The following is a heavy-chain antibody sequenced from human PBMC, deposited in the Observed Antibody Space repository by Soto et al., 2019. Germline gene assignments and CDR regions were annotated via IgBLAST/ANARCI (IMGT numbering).Heavy chain of an antibody. D-gene: IGHD6-6*01. V-gene: IGHV1-2*02. CDR2: INPNSGGT. CDR3: AREGGGSSKYFHH. J-gene: IGHJ1*01. CDR1: GYGFTGYN. Sequence: ASVKVSCKASGYGFTGYNIHWVRQAPGQGLEWMGWINPNSGGTNYAQKFQGRVTMTRDTSITTAYMELRSDDTAVYYCAREGGGSSKYFHHWGQGTLVTVSS.